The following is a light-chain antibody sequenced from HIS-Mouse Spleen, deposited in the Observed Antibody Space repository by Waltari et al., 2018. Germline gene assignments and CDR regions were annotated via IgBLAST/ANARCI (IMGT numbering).Light chain of an antibody. CDR2: KAS. CDR3: QQYRT. V-gene: IGKV1-5*03. CDR1: QSISSW. J-gene: IGKJ1*01. Sequence: DIHMTLSPSTLSVSVGDRVTITCRASQSISSWLAWYQQKPGKAPKLLIYKASSLESGVPSRFSGSGSGTEFTLTISSLQPDDFATYYCQQYRTFGQGTKVEIK.